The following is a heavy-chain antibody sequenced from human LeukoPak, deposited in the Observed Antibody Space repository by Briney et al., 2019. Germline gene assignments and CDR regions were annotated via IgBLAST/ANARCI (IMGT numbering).Heavy chain of an antibody. Sequence: PGGSLRLSCAASGFTFSTYAIHWVRQAPGKGLEWVAIISSDGSTEYYADSVKGRFTMSRDNSKNTLYLQMNSLRAEDTAVYYCARVPPPGGITMIGYWGQGILVTVSA. CDR1: GFTFSTYA. V-gene: IGHV3-30-3*01. CDR3: ARVPPPGGITMIGY. CDR2: ISSDGSTE. J-gene: IGHJ4*02. D-gene: IGHD3-22*01.